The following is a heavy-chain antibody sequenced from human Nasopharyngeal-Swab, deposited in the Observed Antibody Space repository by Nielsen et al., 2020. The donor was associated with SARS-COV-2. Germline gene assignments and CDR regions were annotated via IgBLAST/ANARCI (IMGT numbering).Heavy chain of an antibody. CDR2: INPNFGTT. Sequence: SVKVSCKVSGGTLKNYASSWVRQAPGQGVEWMGGINPNFGTTNYAHKFQDRAKITADQSTRTAYVELSSLRSDDTAVYYCARDTIFGLALYYYYGLGVWGQGTTVTVSS. CDR1: GGTLKNYA. J-gene: IGHJ6*02. D-gene: IGHD3-3*01. CDR3: ARDTIFGLALYYYYGLGV. V-gene: IGHV1-69*13.